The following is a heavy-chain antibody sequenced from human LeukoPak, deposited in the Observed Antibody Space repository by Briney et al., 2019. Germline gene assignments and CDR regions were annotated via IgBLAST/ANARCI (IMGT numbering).Heavy chain of an antibody. CDR1: GYTFTGYY. J-gene: IGHJ6*03. Sequence: ASVKVSCKASGYTFTGYYMHWVRQAPGQGLEWMGWINPNSGGTNYAQKFQGRVTMTRDTSISTAYMELRSLGSDDTAVYYCARGTKQLVLKYYYYYMDVWGKGTTVTVSS. CDR2: INPNSGGT. D-gene: IGHD6-6*01. V-gene: IGHV1-2*02. CDR3: ARGTKQLVLKYYYYYMDV.